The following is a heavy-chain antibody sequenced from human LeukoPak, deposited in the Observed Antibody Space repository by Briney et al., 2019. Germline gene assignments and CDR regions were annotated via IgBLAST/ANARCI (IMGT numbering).Heavy chain of an antibody. CDR2: IRGGGGA. CDR1: GFTFSAYA. Sequence: GGSLRLSCTASGFTFSAYAMMWVRQAPGKGPEWISAIRGGGGAFYADSVKGRFTISRDNSKYTLFLQMNSLRAEDTAVYYCARDPNGDYVGAFDMWGPGTMVTVSS. J-gene: IGHJ3*02. CDR3: ARDPNGDYVGAFDM. V-gene: IGHV3-23*01. D-gene: IGHD4-17*01.